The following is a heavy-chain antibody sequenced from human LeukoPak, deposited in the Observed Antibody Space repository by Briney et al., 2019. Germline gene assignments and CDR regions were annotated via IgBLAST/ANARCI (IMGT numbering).Heavy chain of an antibody. Sequence: GGSLRLSCAASGFSFSDFYMSWIRQAPGKGLEWISYISKGPIYTNYADSVKGRFTISRDNTKNSLYLQMNSLRADDTAVYYCARSPLDSGHSYLPVVAYWGQGALVTVSS. CDR1: GFSFSDFY. D-gene: IGHD4-17*01. J-gene: IGHJ4*02. V-gene: IGHV3-11*03. CDR2: ISKGPIYT. CDR3: ARSPLDSGHSYLPVVAY.